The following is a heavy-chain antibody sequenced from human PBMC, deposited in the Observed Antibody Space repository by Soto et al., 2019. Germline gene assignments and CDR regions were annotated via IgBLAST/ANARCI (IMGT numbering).Heavy chain of an antibody. V-gene: IGHV3-30-3*01. CDR3: ANILSYGDYRDAFDI. J-gene: IGHJ3*02. D-gene: IGHD4-17*01. CDR1: GFTFSSYA. CDR2: ISYDGSNK. Sequence: HPGGSLRLSCAASGFTFSSYAMHWVRQAPGKGLEWVAVISYDGSNKYYADSVKGRFTISRDNSKNTLYLQMNSLRAEDTAVYYCANILSYGDYRDAFDIWGQGTMVTVAS.